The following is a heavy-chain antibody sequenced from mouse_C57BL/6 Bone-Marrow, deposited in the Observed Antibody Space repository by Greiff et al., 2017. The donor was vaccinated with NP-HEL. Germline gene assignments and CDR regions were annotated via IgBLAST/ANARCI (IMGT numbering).Heavy chain of an antibody. Sequence: EVKLVESGGGLVKPGGSLKLSCAASGFTFSSYAMSWVRQTPEKRLEWVATISDGGSYTYYPDNVKGRFTISRDNAKNNLYLQMSHLKSEDTAMYYCARDNYSNYLAYWGQGTLVTVSA. CDR1: GFTFSSYA. V-gene: IGHV5-4*01. D-gene: IGHD2-5*01. CDR2: ISDGGSYT. J-gene: IGHJ3*01. CDR3: ARDNYSNYLAY.